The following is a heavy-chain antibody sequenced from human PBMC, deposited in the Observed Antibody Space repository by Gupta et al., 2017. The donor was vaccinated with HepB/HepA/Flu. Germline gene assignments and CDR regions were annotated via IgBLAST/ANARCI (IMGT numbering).Heavy chain of an antibody. CDR3: AKDRVAIFGVRDAFDL. D-gene: IGHD3-3*01. V-gene: IGHV3-23*01. CDR1: GFTFSNYI. CDR2: MNGGDNFA. Sequence: EMQLLESGGGLVQPGGSLRLFCEASGFTFSNYIMAWVRQAPGKGLEWVSAMNGGDNFATYADSVRGRFYISRDNSKNTLYLQMNSLGVEDTAVYYCAKDRVAIFGVRDAFDLWGRGTMVTVSS. J-gene: IGHJ3*01.